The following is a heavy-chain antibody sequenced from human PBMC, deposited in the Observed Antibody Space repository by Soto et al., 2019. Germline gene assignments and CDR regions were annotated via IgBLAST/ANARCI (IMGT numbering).Heavy chain of an antibody. V-gene: IGHV4-34*01. D-gene: IGHD6-19*01. J-gene: IGHJ5*02. CDR3: ASGLFSSGWYSYFDP. CDR2: ISQSGFT. Sequence: QVQLQQRGAGLLRPSETLSLTCAVSTESLRGYYWTWIRQSPGKGLEWIGEISQSGFTNYNPSLESRVTLSVATSKSEFSLHLTSMTAADTALYYCASGLFSSGWYSYFDPWGQGTPVTVSS. CDR1: TESLRGYY.